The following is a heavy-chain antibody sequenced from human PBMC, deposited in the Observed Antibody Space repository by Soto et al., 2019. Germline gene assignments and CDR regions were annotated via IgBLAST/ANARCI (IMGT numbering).Heavy chain of an antibody. D-gene: IGHD2-15*01. CDR3: ARVRIPHIEVVVGYGFDA. CDR2: ISGSGGST. J-gene: IGHJ5*02. CDR1: GFTFSSYA. Sequence: GGSLRLSCAASGFTFSSYAMSWVRQAPGKGLEWVSAISGSGGSTYYADSVKGRFTISRDNSKNTLYLQMNSLRAEDTAVYYYARVRIPHIEVVVGYGFDAWGQGTLVTVAS. V-gene: IGHV3-23*01.